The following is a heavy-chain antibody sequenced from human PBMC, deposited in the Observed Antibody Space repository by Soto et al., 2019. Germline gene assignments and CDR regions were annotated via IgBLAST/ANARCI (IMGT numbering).Heavy chain of an antibody. J-gene: IGHJ4*02. D-gene: IGHD3-3*01. CDR2: INAGNGNT. CDR1: GYTFTSSA. Sequence: GASVKVSCKASGYTFTSSAMHWVRQAPGQRLEWMGWINAGNGNTKYSQKFQGRVTITRDTSASTAYMELSSLRSEDTAVYYCAREQYYDFWSGYENWGQGTLVTVSS. V-gene: IGHV1-3*01. CDR3: AREQYYDFWSGYEN.